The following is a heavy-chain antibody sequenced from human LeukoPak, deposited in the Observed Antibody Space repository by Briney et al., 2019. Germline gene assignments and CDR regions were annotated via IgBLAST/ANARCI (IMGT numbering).Heavy chain of an antibody. V-gene: IGHV1-69*05. CDR3: ARSPYDSTGDCDVFYFDY. J-gene: IGHJ4*02. Sequence: GASVKVSCKASGCTFSSYAINWVRQAPGQGLEWMGGIIPTIGATNYAQKFQGRVTITTDDSTTTAYMELSSLRCEDKAVYYGARSPYDSTGDCDVFYFDYWGQGTLVTVSS. CDR1: GCTFSSYA. D-gene: IGHD3-22*01. CDR2: IIPTIGAT.